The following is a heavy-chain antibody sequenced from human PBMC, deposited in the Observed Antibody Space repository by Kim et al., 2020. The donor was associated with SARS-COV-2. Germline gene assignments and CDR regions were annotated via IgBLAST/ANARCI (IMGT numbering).Heavy chain of an antibody. CDR1: GGTFSSYA. Sequence: SVKVSCKASGGTFSSYAISWVRQAPGQGLEWMGGIIPIFGTANYAQKFQGRVTITADESTSTAYMELSSLRSEDTAVYYCATGYSSSWPKPYWYFDLWGRGTLVTVSS. CDR2: IIPIFGTA. J-gene: IGHJ2*01. CDR3: ATGYSSSWPKPYWYFDL. V-gene: IGHV1-69*13. D-gene: IGHD6-13*01.